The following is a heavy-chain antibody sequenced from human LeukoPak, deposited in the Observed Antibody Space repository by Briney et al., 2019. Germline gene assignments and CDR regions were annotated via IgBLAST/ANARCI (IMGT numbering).Heavy chain of an antibody. J-gene: IGHJ5*02. D-gene: IGHD2-2*01. CDR3: ARRQYQLLGPLRFDP. V-gene: IGHV4-39*01. CDR2: IYYSGST. Sequence: SETLSLTCTVSGGSISSSSYSWGWIRQPPGKGLEWIGSIYYSGSTYYNPSLKSRVTISVDTSKNQFSLKLSSVTAADTAVYYCARRQYQLLGPLRFDPWGQGTLVTVSS. CDR1: GGSISSSSYS.